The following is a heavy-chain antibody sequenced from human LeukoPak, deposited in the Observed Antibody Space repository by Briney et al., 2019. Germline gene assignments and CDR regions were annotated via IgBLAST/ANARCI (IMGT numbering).Heavy chain of an antibody. J-gene: IGHJ5*02. CDR1: VYTFNTYG. Sequence: ASVKVSCKASVYTFNTYGISWVRQAPGHGLEWMGWINAYNGDTNFAQKFQGRVTMTTDTSTTTAYMELRSLRSDDTAVYYCARDGSGVWFDPWGQGTLVTVSS. V-gene: IGHV1-18*01. CDR2: INAYNGDT. CDR3: ARDGSGVWFDP. D-gene: IGHD6-19*01.